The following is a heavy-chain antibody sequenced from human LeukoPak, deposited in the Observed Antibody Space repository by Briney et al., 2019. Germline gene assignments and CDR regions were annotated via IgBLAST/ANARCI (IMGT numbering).Heavy chain of an antibody. D-gene: IGHD5-18*01. Sequence: SETLSLTCTVSGGSISSGGYYWSWIRQPPGKGLEWIGYIYHSGSTYYNPSLKSRVTISVDRSKNQFSLKLSSVTAADTAVYYCARINSCGTSYFDYWGQGTLVTVSS. CDR3: ARINSCGTSYFDY. J-gene: IGHJ4*02. V-gene: IGHV4-30-2*01. CDR2: IYHSGST. CDR1: GGSISSGGYY.